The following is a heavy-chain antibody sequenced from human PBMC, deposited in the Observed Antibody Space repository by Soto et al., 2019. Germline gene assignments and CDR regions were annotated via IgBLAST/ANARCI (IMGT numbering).Heavy chain of an antibody. CDR2: MNPNSSNT. J-gene: IGHJ5*01. CDR3: ARSDGYNFNWLDS. D-gene: IGHD2-21*01. Sequence: QVQLVQSGAEVKTPGASVKVSCKASGYTFTSYDMNWVRQAPGQGLEWMGWMNPNSSNTGYAQKFQGRLTMTRDTAISIAHMELSSLRNEDTAVYYCARSDGYNFNWLDSWGQGTLVTVSA. V-gene: IGHV1-8*01. CDR1: GYTFTSYD.